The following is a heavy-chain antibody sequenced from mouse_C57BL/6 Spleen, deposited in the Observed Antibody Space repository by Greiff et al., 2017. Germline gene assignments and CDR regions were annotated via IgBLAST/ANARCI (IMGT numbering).Heavy chain of an antibody. Sequence: EVKLMESGGGLVQPGGSLKLSCAASGFTFSDYYMYWVRQTPEKRLEWVAYISNGGGSTYYPDTVKGRFTISRDNAKNTLYLQMSRLKSEDTAMYYCARQGGDGNYVSYFAKWGQCNTITVST. V-gene: IGHV5-12*01. J-gene: IGHJ2*01. CDR2: ISNGGGST. CDR3: ARQGGDGNYVSYFAK. D-gene: IGHD2-1*01. CDR1: GFTFSDYY.